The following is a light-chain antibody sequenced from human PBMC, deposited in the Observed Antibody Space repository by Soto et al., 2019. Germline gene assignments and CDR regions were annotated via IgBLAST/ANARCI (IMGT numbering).Light chain of an antibody. CDR2: GAS. CDR3: QQYGRSPFT. CDR1: QRMTKTF. V-gene: IGKV3-20*01. J-gene: IGKJ2*01. Sequence: EIVLTQSPDTLSLSPGERVTLSCRASQRMTKTFLAWFQQKPGLAPRLLINGASTRASGVPDRFTGGGYGTDFVLTISRVEPEDFAVYYCQQYGRSPFTFGQGTKLQIK.